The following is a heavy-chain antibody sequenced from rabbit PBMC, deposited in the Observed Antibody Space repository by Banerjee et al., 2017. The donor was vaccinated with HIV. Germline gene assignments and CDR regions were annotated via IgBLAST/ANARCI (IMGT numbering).Heavy chain of an antibody. D-gene: IGHD4-1*01. J-gene: IGHJ4*01. CDR1: GFDFSSYG. V-gene: IGHV1S45*01. Sequence: QEQLVESGGGLVQPGGSLKLSCKASGFDFSSYGVSWVRQAPGKGLVWIACVDAGSSGSTWYARWAKGRFPSSKTASPTVTLQLTSLTAADTATYFCARDGSGWGANFNLWGPGTLVTVS. CDR3: ARDGSGWGANFNL. CDR2: VDAGSSGST.